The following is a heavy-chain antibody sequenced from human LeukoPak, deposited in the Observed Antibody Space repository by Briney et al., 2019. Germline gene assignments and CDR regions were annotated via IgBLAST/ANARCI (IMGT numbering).Heavy chain of an antibody. J-gene: IGHJ4*02. CDR1: GGSISSSSYY. CDR2: IYYSGST. Sequence: SETLSLTCTVSGGSISSSSYYWGWIRQPPGKGLEWIGSIYYSGSTYYNPSPKSRVTISVDTSKNQFSLKLSSVTAADTAVYYCARTDITARSDDYWGQGTLVTVSS. V-gene: IGHV4-39*01. D-gene: IGHD3-10*01. CDR3: ARTDITARSDDY.